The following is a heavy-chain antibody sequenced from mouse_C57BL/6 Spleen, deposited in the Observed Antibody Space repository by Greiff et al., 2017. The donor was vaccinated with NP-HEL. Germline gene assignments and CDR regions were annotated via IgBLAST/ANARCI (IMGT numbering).Heavy chain of an antibody. Sequence: EVKLMESGPGLVKPGASVKMSCKASGYTFTDYNMHWVKQSHGKSLEWIGYINPNNGGTSYNQKFKGKATLTVNKSSSTAYMELRSLTSEDSAVYYCARGITTVLDYWGQGTTLTVSS. CDR2: INPNNGGT. V-gene: IGHV1-22*01. CDR1: GYTFTDYN. J-gene: IGHJ2*01. D-gene: IGHD1-1*01. CDR3: ARGITTVLDY.